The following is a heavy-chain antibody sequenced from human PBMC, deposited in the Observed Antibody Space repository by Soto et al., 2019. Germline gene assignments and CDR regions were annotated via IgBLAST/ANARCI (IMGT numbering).Heavy chain of an antibody. CDR2: IWYDGSNK. J-gene: IGHJ6*02. CDR1: GFTFSSYG. CDR3: ARDPPYGDYEDYYYYGMDV. D-gene: IGHD4-17*01. V-gene: IGHV3-33*01. Sequence: GSLRLSCAASGFTFSSYGMHWVRQAPGKGLEWVAVIWYDGSNKYYADSVKGRFTISRDNSKNTLYLQMNSLRAEDTAVYYCARDPPYGDYEDYYYYGMDVWGQGTTVTVSS.